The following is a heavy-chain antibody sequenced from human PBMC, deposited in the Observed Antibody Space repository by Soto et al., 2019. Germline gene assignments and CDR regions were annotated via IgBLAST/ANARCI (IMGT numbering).Heavy chain of an antibody. CDR3: ARDIPRSWFLYYFDY. J-gene: IGHJ4*02. Sequence: GESLKISCKGSGYSFTSYGISWVRQAPGQGLEWMGWISAYNGNTNYAQKLQGRVTMTTDTSTSTAYMELRSLRSDDTAVYYCARDIPRSWFLYYFDYWGQGTLVNVSS. V-gene: IGHV1-18*01. D-gene: IGHD6-13*01. CDR2: ISAYNGNT. CDR1: GYSFTSYG.